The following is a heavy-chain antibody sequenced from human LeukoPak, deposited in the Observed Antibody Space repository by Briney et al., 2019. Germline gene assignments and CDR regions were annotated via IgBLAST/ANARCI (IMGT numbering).Heavy chain of an antibody. Sequence: GGTLRLSCAASGFTFSSYEMHWVRQAPGKGLEWVSYISSSDNTIYYADSVKGRFTISRDNAKNSLYLQMNSLRAEDTAVYYCARDYGGSSPFDYWGQGTLVTVSS. D-gene: IGHD4-23*01. CDR2: ISSSDNTI. CDR1: GFTFSSYE. J-gene: IGHJ4*02. V-gene: IGHV3-48*03. CDR3: ARDYGGSSPFDY.